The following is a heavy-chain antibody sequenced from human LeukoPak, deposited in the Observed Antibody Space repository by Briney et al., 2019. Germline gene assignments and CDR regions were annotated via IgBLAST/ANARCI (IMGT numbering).Heavy chain of an antibody. D-gene: IGHD3-10*01. Sequence: GGSLRPSCAASGFTFSSYWMSWVRQAPGKGLEWVANIKQDGSEKYYVDSVKGRFTISRDNAKNSLYLQMNSLRAEDTAVYYCARSEYYGSGSYYTYPDYWGQGTLVTVSS. CDR2: IKQDGSEK. J-gene: IGHJ4*02. CDR1: GFTFSSYW. CDR3: ARSEYYGSGSYYTYPDY. V-gene: IGHV3-7*01.